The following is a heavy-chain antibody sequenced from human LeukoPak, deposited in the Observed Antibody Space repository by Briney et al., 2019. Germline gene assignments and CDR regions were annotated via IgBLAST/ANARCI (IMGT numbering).Heavy chain of an antibody. V-gene: IGHV4-59*08. J-gene: IGHJ4*02. D-gene: IGHD1-20*01. CDR2: IYYSGST. Sequence: SETLSLTCTLSGGSISSYYWSWIRQPPGKGLEWIGSIYYSGSTNYNPSLKSRVTISVDTSKNQFSLKLSSVTAADTAVYYCARRVYDWNEWAFDYWGQGTLVTVSS. CDR3: ARRVYDWNEWAFDY. CDR1: GGSISSYY.